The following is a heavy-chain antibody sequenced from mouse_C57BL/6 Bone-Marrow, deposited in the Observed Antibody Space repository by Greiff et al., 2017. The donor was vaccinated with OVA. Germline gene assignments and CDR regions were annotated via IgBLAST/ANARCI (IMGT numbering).Heavy chain of an antibody. Sequence: VQLQQSGAELVKPGASVKLSCTASGFNIQDYYMHWVKQRTEQGLEWSGRIDPEDGETKYDPKFQGKATITADTSSNPAYLQRSSLTSEDTAVYYCAREGYPWDFDYWGQGTTLTVSS. CDR2: IDPEDGET. D-gene: IGHD2-2*01. V-gene: IGHV14-2*01. CDR1: GFNIQDYY. J-gene: IGHJ2*01. CDR3: AREGYPWDFDY.